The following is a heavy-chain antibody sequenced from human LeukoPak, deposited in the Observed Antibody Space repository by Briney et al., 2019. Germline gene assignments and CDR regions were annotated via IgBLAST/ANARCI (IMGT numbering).Heavy chain of an antibody. CDR2: IIPIFGTA. Sequence: ASVKVSCKASGGTFSSYAISWVRQAPGQGLEWMGGIIPIFGTANYAQKFQGRVTITADESTSTAYMELSSLRSEDTAVYYFVLHARPGIRYFDWLLFPFDYWGQGTLVTVSS. V-gene: IGHV1-69*01. CDR3: VLHARPGIRYFDWLLFPFDY. CDR1: GGTFSSYA. D-gene: IGHD3-9*01. J-gene: IGHJ4*02.